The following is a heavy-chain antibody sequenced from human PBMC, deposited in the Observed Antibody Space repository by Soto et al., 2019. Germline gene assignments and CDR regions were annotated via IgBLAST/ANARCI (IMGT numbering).Heavy chain of an antibody. J-gene: IGHJ3*02. Sequence: ASVKVSCKASGGTFSSYAISWVRQAPGQGLEWMGGISPINGNTNYAQKLQGRVTITTDKSTSTAYMELRSLRSDDTAVYYCARTISGYHAFDIWGKGTMVTVSS. CDR3: ARTISGYHAFDI. CDR1: GGTFSSYA. CDR2: ISPINGNT. V-gene: IGHV1-18*01. D-gene: IGHD3-22*01.